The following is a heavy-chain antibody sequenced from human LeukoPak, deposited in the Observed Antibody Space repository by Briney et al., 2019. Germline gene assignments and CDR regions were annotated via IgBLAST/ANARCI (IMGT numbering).Heavy chain of an antibody. D-gene: IGHD2-2*03. CDR3: ARDYDLDIVVVPAALDY. Sequence: GASVKVSCKASGYTFTGYYMHWVRQAPGQGLEWMGWINPNSGGTNYAQKFQGRVTMTRDTSISTAYMELSRLRSDDTALYYCARDYDLDIVVVPAALDYWGQGTLVTVSS. CDR1: GYTFTGYY. V-gene: IGHV1-2*02. J-gene: IGHJ4*02. CDR2: INPNSGGT.